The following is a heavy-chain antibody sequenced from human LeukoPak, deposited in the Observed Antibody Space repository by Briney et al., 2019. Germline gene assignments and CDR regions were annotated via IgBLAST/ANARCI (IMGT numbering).Heavy chain of an antibody. J-gene: IGHJ6*03. CDR3: TRGSIAYCYMDV. Sequence: SETLSLTCAVSGGSISSYYWSWIRQPPGKGLEWIGNIYYSGSTNYNPSLKSRVTISVDTSKNQFSLKLSSVTAADTAVYYCTRGSIAYCYMDVWGKGTTVTISS. CDR2: IYYSGST. CDR1: GGSISSYY. V-gene: IGHV4-59*01. D-gene: IGHD3-22*01.